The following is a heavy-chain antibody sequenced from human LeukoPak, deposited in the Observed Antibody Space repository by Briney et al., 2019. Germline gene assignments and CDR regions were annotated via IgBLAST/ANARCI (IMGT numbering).Heavy chain of an antibody. J-gene: IGHJ4*02. Sequence: SVKVSCKASGGTFSSYAISWVRQAPGQGLEWMGRIIPILGIANYAQKFQGRVTITADKSSSTAYMELSSLRSEDTAVYYCARDRVEYSSSAGDYWGQGTLVTVSS. CDR1: GGTFSSYA. D-gene: IGHD6-6*01. CDR2: IIPILGIA. CDR3: ARDRVEYSSSAGDY. V-gene: IGHV1-69*04.